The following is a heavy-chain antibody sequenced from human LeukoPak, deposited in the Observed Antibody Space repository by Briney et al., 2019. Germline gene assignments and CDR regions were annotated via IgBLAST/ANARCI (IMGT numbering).Heavy chain of an antibody. V-gene: IGHV1-18*01. CDR1: GYTFTSYG. D-gene: IGHD2-15*01. CDR3: ARGPDCSGGSCPLDY. J-gene: IGHJ4*02. Sequence: ASVKVSCKASGYTFTSYGISWVRQAPGQGLEWMGWISAYNGNTNYAQKLQGRVTMTTDTSTSAAYMELRSLRSDDTAVYYCARGPDCSGGSCPLDYWGQGTLVTVSS. CDR2: ISAYNGNT.